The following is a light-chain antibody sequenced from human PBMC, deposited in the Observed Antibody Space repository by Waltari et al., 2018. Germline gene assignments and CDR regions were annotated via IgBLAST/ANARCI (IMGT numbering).Light chain of an antibody. CDR2: AAS. Sequence: DIQMTQSPSSVSASVGDRVTITCRASQDISRWLAWYQQKPGKAPNLLIDAASSLQSGVPSRFSGSGSWTDFTLTISSLQPEDFATYYCQQSYSFPLTFGGGTKVEIK. V-gene: IGKV1-12*01. J-gene: IGKJ4*01. CDR3: QQSYSFPLT. CDR1: QDISRW.